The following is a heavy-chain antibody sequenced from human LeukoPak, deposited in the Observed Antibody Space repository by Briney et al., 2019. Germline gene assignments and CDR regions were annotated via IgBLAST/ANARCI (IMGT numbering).Heavy chain of an antibody. V-gene: IGHV3-7*01. CDR3: ARVPPQRNTWILLSAMDYFDY. CDR2: IKQDGSDN. D-gene: IGHD5-18*01. CDR1: GFNFDIYW. Sequence: QPGGSLRLSCAASGFNFDIYWMSWVRQAPGKGLEWVANIKQDGSDNYHVDSVRGRFTISRDNGNNILYLQMNSLRAEDTGVYYCARVPPQRNTWILLSAMDYFDYWGQGTLVTVSS. J-gene: IGHJ4*02.